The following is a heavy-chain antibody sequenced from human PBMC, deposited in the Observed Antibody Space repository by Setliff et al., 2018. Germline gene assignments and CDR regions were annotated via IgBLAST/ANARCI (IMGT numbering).Heavy chain of an antibody. D-gene: IGHD3-10*01. CDR1: GGSFSDYY. Sequence: PSETLSLTCTVYGGSFSDYYWGWIRQPPGKGLEWIAEINHSGSTNYNPSLKSRVTISVDTSKNQLSLKLRSVIAADTGVYYCTTDRRGDGLMFFDYWGRGIPVTVSS. CDR2: INHSGST. CDR3: TTDRRGDGLMFFDY. V-gene: IGHV4-34*01. J-gene: IGHJ4*02.